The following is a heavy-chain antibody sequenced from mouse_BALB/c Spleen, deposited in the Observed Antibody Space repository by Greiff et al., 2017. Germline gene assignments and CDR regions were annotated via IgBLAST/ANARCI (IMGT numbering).Heavy chain of an antibody. CDR3: ASYDYDGGGYAMDY. CDR2: IWGDGST. D-gene: IGHD2-4*01. V-gene: IGHV2-6-7*01. CDR1: GFSLTGYG. J-gene: IGHJ4*01. Sequence: QVQLKESGPGLVAPSQSLSITCTVSGFSLTGYGVNWVRQPPGKGLEWLGMIWGDGSTDYNSALKSRLSISKDNSKSQVFLKMNSLQTDDTARYYCASYDYDGGGYAMDYWGQGTSVTVSS.